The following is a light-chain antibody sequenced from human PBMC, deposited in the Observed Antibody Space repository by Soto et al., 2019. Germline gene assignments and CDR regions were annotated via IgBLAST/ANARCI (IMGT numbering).Light chain of an antibody. CDR1: SSDVGAYKY. J-gene: IGLJ1*01. CDR3: SSYTSSFSYV. V-gene: IGLV2-14*01. CDR2: DVS. Sequence: QSVLTQPASVSGSRGQSITISCTGTSSDVGAYKYVSWYQQHPGKAPKLMIYDVSDRPSGVSNRFSGSKSGNTASLTISGLQADDEADYYCSSYTSSFSYVFGTGTKLTVL.